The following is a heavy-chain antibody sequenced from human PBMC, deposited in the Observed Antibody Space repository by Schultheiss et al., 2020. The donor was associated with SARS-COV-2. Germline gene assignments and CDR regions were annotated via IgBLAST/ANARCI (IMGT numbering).Heavy chain of an antibody. J-gene: IGHJ2*01. D-gene: IGHD3-9*01. CDR1: GFTFDDYA. CDR2: ISWNSGSI. Sequence: SLKISCAASGFTFDDYAMHWVRQAPGKGLEWVSGISWNSGSIGYADSVKGRFTISRDNAKNSLYLQMNSLRPEDTALYYCARGGLRYFDWLIWYFDLWGRGTLVTVSS. CDR3: ARGGLRYFDWLIWYFDL. V-gene: IGHV3-9*01.